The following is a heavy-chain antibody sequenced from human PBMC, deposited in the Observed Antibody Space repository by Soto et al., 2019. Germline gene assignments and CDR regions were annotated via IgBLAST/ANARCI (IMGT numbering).Heavy chain of an antibody. CDR3: ARDKDRPQLGGNYYYILDV. J-gene: IGHJ6*02. CDR1: GGTFRTSA. Sequence: QVQLVQSGAEVKKPGSSVKVSCKASGGTFRTSAISWVRQAPGQGVEWVGGIMPVFRRPKYAQNFQGRVTITADESTSTAYMELSSLRSDDTAVYYCARDKDRPQLGGNYYYILDVWGQGTPVTV. CDR2: IMPVFRRP. V-gene: IGHV1-69*12. D-gene: IGHD3-3*02.